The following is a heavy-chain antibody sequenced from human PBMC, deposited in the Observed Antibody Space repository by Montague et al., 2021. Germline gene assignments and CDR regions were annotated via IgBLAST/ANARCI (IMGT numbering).Heavy chain of an antibody. D-gene: IGHD5-24*01. CDR3: AKGWHGRASVYFDY. Sequence: SLRLSCAASGFTFSDYSMGWVRQAPGKGLEWLSVICSDDSMTYYEDSVKGRFTISRGNSKNTVNLQMNTLRIEDTAVYYCAKGWHGRASVYFDYWGQGTPVTVSS. CDR2: ICSDDSMT. V-gene: IGHV3-23*03. CDR1: GFTFSDYS. J-gene: IGHJ4*02.